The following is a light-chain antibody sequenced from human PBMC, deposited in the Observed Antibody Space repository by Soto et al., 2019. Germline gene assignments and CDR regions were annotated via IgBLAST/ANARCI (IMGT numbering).Light chain of an antibody. CDR2: DES. V-gene: IGKV3-20*01. J-gene: IGKJ1*01. Sequence: ESVMPRAPATLSVSPGERATLSCRASQSVSSYLAWYQQKPGQDPRLLIYDESDRATGIPARFSGSGSGTDFTLTISRLEPEDFAVYYCQQYGSSGTFGQGTKVDI. CDR3: QQYGSSGT. CDR1: QSVSSY.